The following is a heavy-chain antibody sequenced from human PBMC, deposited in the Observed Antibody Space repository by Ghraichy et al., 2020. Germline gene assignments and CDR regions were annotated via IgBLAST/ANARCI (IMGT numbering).Heavy chain of an antibody. CDR2: ISWNSGSI. CDR3: AKDHGGPGIAAAGTYFDY. CDR1: GFTFDDYA. Sequence: LSLTCAASGFTFDDYAMHWVRQAPGKGLEWVSGISWNSGSIGYADSVKGRFTISRDNAKNSLYLQMNSLRAEDTALYYCAKDHGGPGIAAAGTYFDYWGQGTLVTVSS. D-gene: IGHD6-13*01. V-gene: IGHV3-9*01. J-gene: IGHJ4*02.